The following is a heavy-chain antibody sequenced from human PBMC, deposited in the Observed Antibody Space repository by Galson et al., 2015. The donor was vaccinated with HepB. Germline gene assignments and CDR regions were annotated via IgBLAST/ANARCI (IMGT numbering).Heavy chain of an antibody. CDR3: ARGGAAAGTGGYGWFDP. D-gene: IGHD6-13*01. V-gene: IGHV6-1*01. CDR2: TYYRSKWYN. Sequence: CAISGDSVSSNSAAWNWIRQSPSRGLEWLGRTYYRSKWYNDYAVSVKSRITINPDTSKNQFSLQLNSVTPEDTAVYYCARGGAAAGTGGYGWFDPWGQGTLVTVSS. CDR1: GDSVSSNSAA. J-gene: IGHJ5*02.